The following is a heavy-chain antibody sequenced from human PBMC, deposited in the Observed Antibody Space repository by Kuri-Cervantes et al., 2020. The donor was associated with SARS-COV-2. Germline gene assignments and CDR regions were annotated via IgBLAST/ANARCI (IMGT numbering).Heavy chain of an antibody. V-gene: IGHV3-7*02. Sequence: GESLKISCAASGFTFSSYWMSWVRQAPGKGLEWVANIKQDGSEKYYVDPVKGRFTISRDNAKNSLYLQMNSLRAEDTAVYYCAMKSTRNNYYDSSGSFDYWGQGTLVTVSS. CDR3: AMKSTRNNYYDSSGSFDY. CDR1: GFTFSSYW. CDR2: IKQDGSEK. J-gene: IGHJ4*02. D-gene: IGHD3-22*01.